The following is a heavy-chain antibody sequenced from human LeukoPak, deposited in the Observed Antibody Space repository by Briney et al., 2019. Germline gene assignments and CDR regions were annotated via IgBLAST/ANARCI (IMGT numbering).Heavy chain of an antibody. Sequence: GGSLRLSCEDARFTFSTFPMHWVRQTPDKRLEWVAVISDDGRDTYYADSVKGRFTISRDNSKNTLYLQMNSLSPEDTAVVYCARVGRVSIYPSYMDVWGKGTTVTVSS. J-gene: IGHJ6*04. D-gene: IGHD6-6*01. CDR1: RFTFSTFP. CDR2: ISDDGRDT. V-gene: IGHV3-30*03. CDR3: ARVGRVSIYPSYMDV.